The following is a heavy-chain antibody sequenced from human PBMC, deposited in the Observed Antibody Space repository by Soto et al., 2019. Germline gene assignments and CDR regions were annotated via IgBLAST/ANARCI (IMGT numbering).Heavy chain of an antibody. CDR3: ARDSSGWRGVSFDY. V-gene: IGHV1-2*02. CDR1: GYVFTAYY. J-gene: IGHJ4*02. Sequence: ASVKVSCKASGYVFTAYYIHWIRQAPGQGLEWIGWSNPNSGGTRYAQKFQGRVTMTRDTSITTAYMEVSSLRSDDTAVYLCARDSSGWRGVSFDYWGQGTPVTVS. CDR2: SNPNSGGT. D-gene: IGHD6-19*01.